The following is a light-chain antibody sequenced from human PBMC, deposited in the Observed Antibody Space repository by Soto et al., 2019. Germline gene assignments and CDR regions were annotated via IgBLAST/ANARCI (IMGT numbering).Light chain of an antibody. Sequence: SYELTQPPSVSVSPGQTASISCSGDAVPNQYVYWYQQKPGQAPVLVMYKDNERPSGIPERFSGSTSGTTVTLTISGFQPEDEADYYCQSGRNSNMYVFFGGGTKLTVL. J-gene: IGLJ2*01. CDR1: AVPNQY. CDR2: KDN. V-gene: IGLV3-25*02. CDR3: QSGRNSNMYVF.